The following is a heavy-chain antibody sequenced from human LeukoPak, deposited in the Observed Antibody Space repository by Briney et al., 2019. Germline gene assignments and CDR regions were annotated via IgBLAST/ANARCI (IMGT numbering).Heavy chain of an antibody. CDR2: IYYSGST. D-gene: IGHD3-22*01. CDR3: ARARVHYYDSSGYYSTTFDY. V-gene: IGHV4-39*01. CDR1: GGSISSSSYY. Sequence: SETLSLTCTVSGGSISSSSYYWGWIRQPPGKGLEWIGSIYYSGSTYYNPSLRSRLTISVDTSKNQFSLKLSSVTAADTAVYYCARARVHYYDSSGYYSTTFDYWGQGTLVTVSS. J-gene: IGHJ4*02.